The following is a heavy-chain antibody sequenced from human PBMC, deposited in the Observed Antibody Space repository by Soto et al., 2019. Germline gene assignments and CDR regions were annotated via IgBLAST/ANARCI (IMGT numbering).Heavy chain of an antibody. CDR3: ARQGECGSTSCHGY. J-gene: IGHJ4*02. V-gene: IGHV4-39*01. Sequence: QLQLQESGPGLVKPSETLSLTCTVSGASISSGSYYWGWVRQPPGKGLEWIANVFSDGTTYYSPSLNSRVTISVDTSKNQFSLRLKAVTSADTAVYYSARQGECGSTSCHGYWGQGTLVTVSS. CDR1: GASISSGSYY. CDR2: VFSDGTT. D-gene: IGHD2-2*01.